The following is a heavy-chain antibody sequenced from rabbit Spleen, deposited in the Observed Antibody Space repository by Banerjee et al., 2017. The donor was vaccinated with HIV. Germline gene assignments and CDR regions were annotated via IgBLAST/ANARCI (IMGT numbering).Heavy chain of an antibody. D-gene: IGHD8-1*01. J-gene: IGHJ4*01. CDR1: GVSFSGNSY. CDR3: ARAPVMVVLIIPYYFNL. CDR2: IETGSSGFT. V-gene: IGHV1S40*01. Sequence: QSLEESGGDLVKPGASLTLTCTASGVSFSGNSYMCWVRQGPGKGLEWIVCIETGSSGFTYYASWAKGRFTISKTSSTTVTLQMTSLTGADTATYFCARAPVMVVLIIPYYFNLWGQGTLVTVS.